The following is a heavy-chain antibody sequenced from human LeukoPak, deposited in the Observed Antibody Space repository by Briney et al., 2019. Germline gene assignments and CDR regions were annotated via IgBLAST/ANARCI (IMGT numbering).Heavy chain of an antibody. CDR1: GYTFTSYG. CDR2: ISAYNGNT. D-gene: IGHD3-10*01. V-gene: IGHV1-18*01. CDR3: ARDMVRGVIIGNWFDP. J-gene: IGHJ5*02. Sequence: ASVTCSCKASGYTFTSYGISWVRQAPGHALEWMGWISAYNGNTNYAQKLQGRVTMTTDTSTSTAYMELRSLRSDDTAVYYCARDMVRGVIIGNWFDPWGQGTLVTVSS.